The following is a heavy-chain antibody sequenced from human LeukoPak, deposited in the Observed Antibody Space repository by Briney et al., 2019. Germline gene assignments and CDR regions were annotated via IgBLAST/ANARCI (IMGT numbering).Heavy chain of an antibody. V-gene: IGHV3-7*01. CDR3: ARDLFSSGWYPMGDYYYGMDV. Sequence: GGSLRLSCAASGFTFSSYWMSWVRQAPGKGLEWVANIKQAGSEKYYVDSVKGRFTISRDNAKNSLYLQMNSLRAEDTAVYYCARDLFSSGWYPMGDYYYGMDVWGQGTTVTVSS. J-gene: IGHJ6*02. CDR2: IKQAGSEK. D-gene: IGHD6-19*01. CDR1: GFTFSSYW.